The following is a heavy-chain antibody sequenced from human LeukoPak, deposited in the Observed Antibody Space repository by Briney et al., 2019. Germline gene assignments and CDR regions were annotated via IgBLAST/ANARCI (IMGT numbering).Heavy chain of an antibody. Sequence: GASVKVPCKASGGTFSSYAISWVRQAPGQGLEWMGGIIPIFGTANYAQKFQGRVTITADESTSTAYMELSSLRSEDTAVYYCARGYGDYVNDAFDIWGQGTMVTVSS. CDR3: ARGYGDYVNDAFDI. CDR2: IIPIFGTA. J-gene: IGHJ3*02. V-gene: IGHV1-69*13. D-gene: IGHD4-17*01. CDR1: GGTFSSYA.